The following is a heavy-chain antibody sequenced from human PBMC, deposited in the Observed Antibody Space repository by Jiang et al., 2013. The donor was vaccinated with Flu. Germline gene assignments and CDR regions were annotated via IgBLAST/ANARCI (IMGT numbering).Heavy chain of an antibody. J-gene: IGHJ6*02. CDR2: SPLTMLT. CDR3: ASQRPSLYGSEIYFSHYYPMDV. CDR1: GYTFPNYA. Sequence: KKPGASVRVSCKASGYTFPNYASVGCDRPLDKGLSGWDGSPLTMLTQTNALKFRGRVTMTTDTSTRTAYMELRGLRSEDTAIYYCASQRPSLYGSEIYFSHYYPMDVWGQGTTVTVSS. V-gene: IGHV1-18*04. D-gene: IGHD3-10*01.